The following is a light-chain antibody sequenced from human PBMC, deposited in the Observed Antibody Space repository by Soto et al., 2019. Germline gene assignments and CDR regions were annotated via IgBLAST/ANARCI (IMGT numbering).Light chain of an antibody. CDR3: QQYGSSGT. Sequence: ETLLTQSPATLSLSPGERATLSCRASQSIDSKSLACSSRKLARLPGLLIYRAPSTATGIPDRLSGSGSGTDFTLTISRLEPEDFAVYYCQQYGSSGTFGQGTKVDIK. CDR2: RAP. CDR1: QSIDSKS. V-gene: IGKV3-20*01. J-gene: IGKJ1*01.